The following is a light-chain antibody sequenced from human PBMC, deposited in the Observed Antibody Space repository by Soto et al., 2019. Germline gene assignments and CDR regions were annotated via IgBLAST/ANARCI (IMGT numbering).Light chain of an antibody. CDR3: QSYDSSLREV. V-gene: IGLV1-44*01. J-gene: IGLJ3*02. CDR1: NSNFGSNT. Sequence: QSVLTQPPSASGTPGQTVAISCSGSNSNFGSNTVNWYQQFPGTAPKLLIYGNNQRPSGVPDRFSGSKSGTSASLAITGLQTEDEADYYCQSYDSSLREVFGGGTKLTVL. CDR2: GNN.